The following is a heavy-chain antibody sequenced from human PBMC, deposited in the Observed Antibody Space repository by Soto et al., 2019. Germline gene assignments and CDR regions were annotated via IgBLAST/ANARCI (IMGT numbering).Heavy chain of an antibody. J-gene: IGHJ3*02. CDR2: ISGSVGST. D-gene: IGHD4-17*01. V-gene: IGHV3-23*01. CDR1: GFTFSSYA. CDR3: AKEIYGDFDGDAFDI. Sequence: HPGGSLRLSCAASGFTFSSYAMSCVRQAPWKGLEWVSAISGSVGSTYYADSVKGRFTISRDNAKNSQYLQMNSLRAEDTALYYCAKEIYGDFDGDAFDIWGQGTMVTVSS.